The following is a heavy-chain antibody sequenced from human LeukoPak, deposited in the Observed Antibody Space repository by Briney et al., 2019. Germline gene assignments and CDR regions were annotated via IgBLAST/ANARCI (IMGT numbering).Heavy chain of an antibody. CDR2: ISDIGSI. V-gene: IGHV4-59*08. D-gene: IGHD2/OR15-2a*01. Sequence: SETLSLTCIVSGGSISSYYWSWIRQPPGKGLEWIAYISDIGSINYDPSLKSRVTISLDTSKNQFSLKLSSVTAADTAVYYCAGHHPRNTVDFWGQGTLVTVSS. CDR3: AGHHPRNTVDF. J-gene: IGHJ4*02. CDR1: GGSISSYY.